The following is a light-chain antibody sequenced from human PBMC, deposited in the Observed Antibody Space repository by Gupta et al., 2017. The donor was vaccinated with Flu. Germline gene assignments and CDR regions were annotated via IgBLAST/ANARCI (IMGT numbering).Light chain of an antibody. CDR2: GTS. J-gene: IGKJ3*01. Sequence: GTLALSPGERATLSCWASRSVRRNYVAWYQQTPGQALRLLIYGTSSRATGIPDRFSGSGSGTEFTLTISRLEPEDFAVYYCQQEGNSPSTFGHGTKVDIK. V-gene: IGKV3-20*01. CDR3: QQEGNSPST. CDR1: RSVRRNY.